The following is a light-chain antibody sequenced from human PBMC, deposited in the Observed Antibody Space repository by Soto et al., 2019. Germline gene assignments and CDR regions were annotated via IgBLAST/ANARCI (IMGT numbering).Light chain of an antibody. J-gene: IGKJ1*01. CDR3: LQDYNYPRT. CDR1: QGIRND. Sequence: AIQMAQSPSSLSASVGDRVTITCRASQGIRNDLAWYQQRPGKAPKLLIYAASNLQSGVPSRFSGSGSGTDFALTITSLQPEDFATYYCLQDYNYPRTFGQGTKVDSK. V-gene: IGKV1-6*01. CDR2: AAS.